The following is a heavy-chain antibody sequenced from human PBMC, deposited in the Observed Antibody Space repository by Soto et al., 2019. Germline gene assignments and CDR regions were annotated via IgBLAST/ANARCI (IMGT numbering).Heavy chain of an antibody. V-gene: IGHV3-48*02. CDR1: GFTFSSYS. CDR3: ARDMGYDSSGYYSYWSYYYYGMDV. CDR2: ISSSSSTI. J-gene: IGHJ6*02. Sequence: PGGSLRLSCAASGFTFSSYSMNWVRQAPGKGLEWVSYISSSSSTIYYADSVKGRFTTSRDNAKNSLYLQMNSLRDEDTAVYYCARDMGYDSSGYYSYWSYYYYGMDVWGQGTTVTVSS. D-gene: IGHD3-22*01.